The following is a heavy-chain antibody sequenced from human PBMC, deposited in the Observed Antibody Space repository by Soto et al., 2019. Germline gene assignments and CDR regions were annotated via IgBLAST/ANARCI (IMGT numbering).Heavy chain of an antibody. D-gene: IGHD3-22*01. J-gene: IGHJ3*02. CDR3: AKGLTYYYDSSGQKGAFDI. CDR1: GLTFSSYA. V-gene: IGHV3-23*01. Sequence: GGSLRLSCAASGLTFSSYAMRWVRQAPGKGLEWVSGISDSGGSTYYADSVKGRFTISRDNSKNTLYLQMNSLRAEDAAVYYCAKGLTYYYDSSGQKGAFDIWGQGTMVTVSS. CDR2: ISDSGGST.